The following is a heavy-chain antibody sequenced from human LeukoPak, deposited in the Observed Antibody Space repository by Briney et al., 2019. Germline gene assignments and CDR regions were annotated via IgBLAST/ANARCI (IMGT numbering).Heavy chain of an antibody. CDR3: AKGTYGSGTYGAHDY. CDR1: GFTFSRYA. Sequence: GGSLRLSCEASGFTFSRYAMNWVRQAPGKGLEWVSALSGSGTTSFYADSVKGRFTISRDNSKNTLYLQMNSLRAGDTAVYYCAKGTYGSGTYGAHDYWGQGTLVTVSS. D-gene: IGHD3-10*01. CDR2: LSGSGTTS. V-gene: IGHV3-23*01. J-gene: IGHJ4*02.